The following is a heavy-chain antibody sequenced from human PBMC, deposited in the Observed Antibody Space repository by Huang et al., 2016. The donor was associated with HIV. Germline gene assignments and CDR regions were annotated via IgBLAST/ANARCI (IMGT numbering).Heavy chain of an antibody. CDR2: IKIDGRTT. CDR1: GFKFSNYW. D-gene: IGHD2-15*01. J-gene: IGHJ3*02. CDR3: ARAGGFEI. V-gene: IGHV3-74*01. Sequence: EEHLVESGGGLVQPGGSLRLSGEASGFKFSNYWMQGVRQAPGKGLMWVSRIKIDGRTTDYADSVKGRFTISRDNAKNTLYLQMSSLTAEDTAIYYCARAGGFEIWGQGTVVTVSS.